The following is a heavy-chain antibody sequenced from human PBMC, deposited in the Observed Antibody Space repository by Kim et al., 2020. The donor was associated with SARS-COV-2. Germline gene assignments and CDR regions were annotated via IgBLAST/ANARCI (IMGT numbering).Heavy chain of an antibody. V-gene: IGHV3-30*01. Sequence: AGPVKSRLTISRDNSQSTLYLQMNSLRVEDTAVYFCARGFYYYDSNDAFDIWGQGAMVTVSS. D-gene: IGHD3-16*01. CDR3: ARGFYYYDSNDAFDI. J-gene: IGHJ3*02.